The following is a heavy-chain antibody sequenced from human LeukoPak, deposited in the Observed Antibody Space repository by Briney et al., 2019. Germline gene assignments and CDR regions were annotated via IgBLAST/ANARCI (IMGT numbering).Heavy chain of an antibody. V-gene: IGHV1-2*02. CDR3: ARGSIAAAGPSYYYYYMDV. CDR2: INPNSGGT. D-gene: IGHD6-13*01. J-gene: IGHJ6*03. CDR1: GYTFTGYY. Sequence: ASVKASCKASGYTFTGYYMHWVRQAPGQGLEWMGWINPNSGGTNYAQKFQGRVTMTRDTSISTAYMELSRLRSDDTAVYYCARGSIAAAGPSYYYYYMDVWGKGTTVTVSS.